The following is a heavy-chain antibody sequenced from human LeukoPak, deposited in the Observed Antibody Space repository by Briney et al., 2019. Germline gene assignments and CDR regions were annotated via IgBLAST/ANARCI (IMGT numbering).Heavy chain of an antibody. CDR3: ARDGFDSGSYSIAEYFQH. V-gene: IGHV3-30-3*01. Sequence: GGSLRLSCAASGFTFSSYAMPWVRQTPGKGLEWVAVISYDGSNKYYADSVKGRFTISRDNSKNTLYLQMNSLRAEDTAVYYCARDGFDSGSYSIAEYFQHWGQGTLVTVSS. J-gene: IGHJ1*01. CDR2: ISYDGSNK. CDR1: GFTFSSYA. D-gene: IGHD1-26*01.